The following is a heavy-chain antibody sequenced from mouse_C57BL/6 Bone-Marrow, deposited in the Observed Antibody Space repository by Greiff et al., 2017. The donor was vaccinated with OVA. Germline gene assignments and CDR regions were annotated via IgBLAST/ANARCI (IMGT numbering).Heavy chain of an antibody. D-gene: IGHD1-1*01. J-gene: IGHJ4*01. CDR2: IRSKSSNYAT. CDR1: GFTFNTYA. Sequence: EVQGVESGGGLVQPKGSLKLSCAASGFTFNTYAMHWVRQAPGKGLEWVARIRSKSSNYATYYADSVKDRFTISRDDSQSMLYLQMNNLKTEDTAMYYCVRGGPYYYGSRYYYARDYWGQGTSVTVSS. V-gene: IGHV10-3*01. CDR3: VRGGPYYYGSRYYYARDY.